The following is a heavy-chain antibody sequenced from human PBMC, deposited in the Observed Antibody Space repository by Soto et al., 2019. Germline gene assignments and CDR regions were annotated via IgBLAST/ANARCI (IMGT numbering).Heavy chain of an antibody. Sequence: PGGSLRLSCAASGFTFSSYSMNWVRQAPGKGLEWVSSISSSSSYIYYADSVKGRFTISRDNAKNSLYLQMNSLRAEDTAVYYCACYGSEDGSGPDPNIPLDYWGQGTLVTVSS. CDR2: ISSSSSYI. CDR1: GFTFSSYS. J-gene: IGHJ4*02. CDR3: ACYGSEDGSGPDPNIPLDY. V-gene: IGHV3-21*01. D-gene: IGHD3-10*01.